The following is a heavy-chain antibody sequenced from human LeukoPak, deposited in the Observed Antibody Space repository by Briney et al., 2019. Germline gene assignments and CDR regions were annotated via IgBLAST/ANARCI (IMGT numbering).Heavy chain of an antibody. CDR1: GFTFSSYA. J-gene: IGHJ4*02. CDR2: ISGSGGST. V-gene: IGHV3-23*01. CDR3: ATALRYYGSGSYYHDY. Sequence: PGGSLRLSCAASGFTFSSYAMSWVRQAPGKGLEWVSAISGSGGSTYYADSVKGRFTISRDNSKNTLYLQMNSLRAEDTAVYYCATALRYYGSGSYYHDYWGQGTLVTVSS. D-gene: IGHD3-10*01.